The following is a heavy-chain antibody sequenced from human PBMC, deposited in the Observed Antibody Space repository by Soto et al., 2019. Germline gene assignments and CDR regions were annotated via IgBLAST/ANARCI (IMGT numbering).Heavy chain of an antibody. CDR1: GGSVSSGSYY. CDR2: IYYSGST. CDR3: ARGSGRITIFGVVIFGWFDP. Sequence: QVQLQESGPGLVKPSETLSLTCTVSGGSVSSGSYYWSWIRQPPGKGLEWIGYIYYSGSTNYNPSLKSRVTISVDTSKNQFSLKLSSVTAADTAVYYCARGSGRITIFGVVIFGWFDPWGQGTLVTVSS. D-gene: IGHD3-3*01. J-gene: IGHJ5*02. V-gene: IGHV4-61*01.